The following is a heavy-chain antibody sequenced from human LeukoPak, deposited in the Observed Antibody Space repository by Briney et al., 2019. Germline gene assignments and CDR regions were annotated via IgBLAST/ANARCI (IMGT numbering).Heavy chain of an antibody. V-gene: IGHV1-69*04. D-gene: IGHD5-24*01. CDR1: GGTFSSYA. CDR2: IIPILGIA. J-gene: IGHJ4*02. Sequence: SVKVSCKASGGTFSSYAISWVRQAPGQGLEWMGRIIPILGIANYAQKFQGRVTITADKSTSTAYMELSSLRSEDTAVYYCARDRDGYNEFDYWGQGTLVTASS. CDR3: ARDRDGYNEFDY.